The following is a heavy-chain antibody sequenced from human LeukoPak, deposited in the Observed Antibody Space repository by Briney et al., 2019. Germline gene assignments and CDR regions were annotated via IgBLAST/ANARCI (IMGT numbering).Heavy chain of an antibody. V-gene: IGHV3-21*01. Sequence: GGSLRLSCAASGFTFSSYSMNWVRQAPGKGLEWVSSISSSSSYIYYADSVKGRFTISRDNAKNSLYLQMNSLRAEDTAVYYCAREADIVLMVYDYWGQGTLVTVSS. D-gene: IGHD2-8*01. CDR3: AREADIVLMVYDY. J-gene: IGHJ4*02. CDR1: GFTFSSYS. CDR2: ISSSSSYI.